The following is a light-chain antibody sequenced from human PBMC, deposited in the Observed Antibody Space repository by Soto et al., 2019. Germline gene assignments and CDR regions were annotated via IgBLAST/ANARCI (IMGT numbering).Light chain of an antibody. CDR2: AAS. J-gene: IGKJ5*01. CDR1: QDIFNY. V-gene: IGKV1-12*01. CDR3: QQGNIFPIT. Sequence: DIQRTQSPSSVSASVGDSVTITCRASQDIFNYLAWYQQKPGKDPKLLIYAASSLQNGVPSRFSGSGSGTDFTLTISRLQPEDFASYYCQQGNIFPITCGQGTRLEIK.